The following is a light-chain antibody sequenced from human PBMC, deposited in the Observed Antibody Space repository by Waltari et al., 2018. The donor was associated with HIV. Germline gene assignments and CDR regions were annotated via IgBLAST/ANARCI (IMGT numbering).Light chain of an antibody. CDR1: SNIATNY. CDR2: DNH. Sequence: SNIATNYVSWYQHFPGTVPKVLIYDNHKRSSGIPDRFSGSKSGTSATLDISGLQTGDEAHYYCGTWDTSLSAWIFGTGTKVTVL. J-gene: IGLJ1*01. V-gene: IGLV1-51*01. CDR3: GTWDTSLSAWI.